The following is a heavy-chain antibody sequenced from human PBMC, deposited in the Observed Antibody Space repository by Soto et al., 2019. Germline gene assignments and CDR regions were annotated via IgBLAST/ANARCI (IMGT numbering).Heavy chain of an antibody. D-gene: IGHD3-16*01. CDR3: ASSMGSGGVEYKIVV. CDR1: GFTFSSYW. CDR2: IMSDGSGT. V-gene: IGHV3-74*01. Sequence: EVQLVESGGGLVQPGGSLRLSCSASGFTFSSYWMHWVRQGPGEGLVWVSRIMSDGSGTTYADSVKGRFTISRDNAKKTLDLQMNSLRAEDTDGYHFASSMGSGGVEYKIVVWCQGTTVTVPS. J-gene: IGHJ6*02.